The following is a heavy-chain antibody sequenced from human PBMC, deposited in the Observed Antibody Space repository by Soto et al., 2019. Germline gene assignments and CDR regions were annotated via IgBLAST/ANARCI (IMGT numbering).Heavy chain of an antibody. J-gene: IGHJ3*02. CDR2: INSDGSST. Sequence: EVQLVESGGGLVQPGGSLRLSCAASGFTFSSYWMHWVRQAPGKGLVWVSRINSDGSSTSYADSVKGRFTISRDNAKNTPYLQMNSLRAEDTAVYYCASSSNRRDSSGYSWAFDIWGQGTMVTVSS. CDR3: ASSSNRRDSSGYSWAFDI. CDR1: GFTFSSYW. D-gene: IGHD3-22*01. V-gene: IGHV3-74*01.